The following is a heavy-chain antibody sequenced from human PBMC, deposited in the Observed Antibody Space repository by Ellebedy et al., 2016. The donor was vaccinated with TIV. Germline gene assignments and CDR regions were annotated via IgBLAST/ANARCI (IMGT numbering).Heavy chain of an antibody. CDR2: IGASGTDK. CDR3: ARDTAMNY. J-gene: IGHJ4*02. Sequence: GESLKISCVASGFTFSSHVMNWFRQAPGKGLEWVSSIGASGTDKYYADSVKGRFTISRDKAKNSLYLQMDSLRAEDTAVFYCARDTAMNYWGLGTLVTVSS. V-gene: IGHV3-21*01. D-gene: IGHD5-18*01. CDR1: GFTFSSHV.